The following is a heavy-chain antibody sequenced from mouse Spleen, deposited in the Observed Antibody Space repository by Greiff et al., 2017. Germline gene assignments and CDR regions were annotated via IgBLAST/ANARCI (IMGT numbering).Heavy chain of an antibody. Sequence: EVKLMESGGGLVKLGGSLKLSCAASGFTFSSYAMSWVRQTPEKRLEWVATISSGGGNTYYPDSVKGRFTISRDNAKNTLYLQMSSLKSEDTAMYYCARQLGPVFDYWGQGTTLTVSS. V-gene: IGHV5-9*04. CDR3: ARQLGPVFDY. D-gene: IGHD3-1*01. J-gene: IGHJ2*01. CDR1: GFTFSSYA. CDR2: ISSGGGNT.